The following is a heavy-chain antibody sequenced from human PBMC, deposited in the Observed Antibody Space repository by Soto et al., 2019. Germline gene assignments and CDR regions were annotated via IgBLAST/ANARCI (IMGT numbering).Heavy chain of an antibody. CDR2: IYYAGTP. V-gene: IGHV4-59*08. CDR1: GGSMSSYY. D-gene: IGHD3-22*01. Sequence: SETLSFPCTASGGSMSSYYWSGFRRPPGKGLEWIDYIYYAGTPSYNPSLKSRVTVSVDTSKNHFSLNLSSVTAADPAVYYCARLGDYYQAFDYWGQGALVTVS. CDR3: ARLGDYYQAFDY. J-gene: IGHJ4*02.